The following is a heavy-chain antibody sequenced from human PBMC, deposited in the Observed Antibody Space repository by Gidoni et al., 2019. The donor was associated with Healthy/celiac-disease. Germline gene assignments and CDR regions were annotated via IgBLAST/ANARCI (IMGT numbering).Heavy chain of an antibody. CDR3: ARDAVVVPAATLVLREAFDI. J-gene: IGHJ3*02. D-gene: IGHD2-2*01. CDR1: GFTSGASH. Sequence: QVQLVEFGGGVVRPGGSLRLSCAASGFTSGASHMICICQAPGKGLESVSYISSSGSTIYYADYVKDRFTISRDNAKNALYLQMTSLRAENTAVYYFARDAVVVPAATLVLREAFDIWGQGTMVTVSS. CDR2: ISSSGSTI. V-gene: IGHV3-11*01.